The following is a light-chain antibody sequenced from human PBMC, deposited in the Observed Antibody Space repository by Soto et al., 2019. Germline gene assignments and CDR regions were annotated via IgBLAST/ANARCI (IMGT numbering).Light chain of an antibody. J-gene: IGKJ3*01. CDR2: DAS. V-gene: IGKV3-20*01. CDR3: QQYSSSPGT. CDR1: QSVSSSS. Sequence: EIVLTQSPGTLSLSPGERATLSCRASQSVSSSSLAWYQQTVGQAPRLLIYDASSMATGIPDRFSGSGSGTDFTLTISSLEPEDFVIYYCQQYSSSPGTFGPGTKVDIK.